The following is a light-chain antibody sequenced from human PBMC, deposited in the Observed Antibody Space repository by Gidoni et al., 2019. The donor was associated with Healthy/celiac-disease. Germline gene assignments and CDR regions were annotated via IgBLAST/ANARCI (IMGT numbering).Light chain of an antibody. CDR1: SSDVGGYNY. CDR3: SSYTSSSTLDVV. V-gene: IGLV2-14*03. CDR2: DVS. Sequence: QSALTQPASVSGSPGQSITISCTGTSSDVGGYNYVSWYQQHPGKAPKLMIYDVSNRPSGVSNRFSGSKSGHTASLTISGLQAEDEADYYCSSYTSSSTLDVVFGGGTTLTVL. J-gene: IGLJ2*01.